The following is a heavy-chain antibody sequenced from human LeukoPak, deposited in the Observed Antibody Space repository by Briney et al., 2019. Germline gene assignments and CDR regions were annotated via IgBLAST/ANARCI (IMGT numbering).Heavy chain of an antibody. J-gene: IGHJ5*02. V-gene: IGHV1-2*02. CDR1: GYTFTGYY. CDR2: INPNSGGT. D-gene: IGHD6-19*01. CDR3: ARSPAVAASSWFDP. Sequence: ASVKVSFKASGYTFTGYYMHWVRQAPGQGLEWMGWINPNSGGTNYAQKFQGRVTVTRDTSISTAYMELSRLRSDDTAVYYCARSPAVAASSWFDPWGQGTLVTVSS.